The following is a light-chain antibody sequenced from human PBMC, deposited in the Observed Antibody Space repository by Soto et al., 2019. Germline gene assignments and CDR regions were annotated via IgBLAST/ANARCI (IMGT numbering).Light chain of an antibody. CDR2: DVS. V-gene: IGLV2-14*01. CDR3: TSYTTSSTVLYV. CDR1: SSDVGGYNY. Sequence: QLVLTQPASVSGSPGQSITISCTGTSSDVGGYNYVSWYQQHPGKAPKLMIYDVSNRPSGVSNRFSGSKSGNTASLTISGLQAEDEADYYCTSYTTSSTVLYVFGTGTKLTVL. J-gene: IGLJ1*01.